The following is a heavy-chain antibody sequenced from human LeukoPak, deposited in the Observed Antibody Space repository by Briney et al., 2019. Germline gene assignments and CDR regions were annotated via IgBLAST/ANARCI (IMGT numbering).Heavy chain of an antibody. CDR2: IRYDGSNK. CDR3: ARDYSGNYYKGFDY. J-gene: IGHJ4*02. D-gene: IGHD1-26*01. Sequence: GGSLRLSCAASGFTFSSYAMHWVRQAPGKGLEWVAFIRYDGSNKYYADSVKGRFTISRDNSKNTLYLQMNSLRAEDTAVYYCARDYSGNYYKGFDYWGQGSLVTVSS. V-gene: IGHV3-30*02. CDR1: GFTFSSYA.